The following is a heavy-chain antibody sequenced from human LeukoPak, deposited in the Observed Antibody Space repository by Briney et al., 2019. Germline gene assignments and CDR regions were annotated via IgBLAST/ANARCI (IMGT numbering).Heavy chain of an antibody. D-gene: IGHD6-13*01. V-gene: IGHV1-46*01. CDR1: GYTFTSYY. Sequence: ASVKVSCKASGYTFTSYYMHWVRQAPGQGLEWMGIINPSGGSTSYAQKFQGRVTMTRDMSTSTAYMELRSLRSDDMAMYYCARDLNPHSSSWYEDAFDIWGQGTMVTVSS. CDR3: ARDLNPHSSSWYEDAFDI. J-gene: IGHJ3*02. CDR2: INPSGGST.